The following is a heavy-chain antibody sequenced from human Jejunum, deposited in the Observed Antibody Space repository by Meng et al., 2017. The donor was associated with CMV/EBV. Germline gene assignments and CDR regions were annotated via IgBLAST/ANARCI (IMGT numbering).Heavy chain of an antibody. D-gene: IGHD2-2*01. CDR1: FSGSA. V-gene: IGHV3-73*01. J-gene: IGHJ4*02. CDR3: TRQLGCSSTSCRNFDY. Sequence: FSGSAMHWVRQASGKGLEWVGRIRSKANSSATAYAASVKGRFTISRDDSKNTAYLQMNSLKTEDTAVYYCTRQLGCSSTSCRNFDYWGQGTLVTVSS. CDR2: IRSKANSSAT.